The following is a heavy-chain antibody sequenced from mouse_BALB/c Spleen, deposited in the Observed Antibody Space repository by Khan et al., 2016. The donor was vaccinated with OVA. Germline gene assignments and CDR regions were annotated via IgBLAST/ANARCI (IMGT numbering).Heavy chain of an antibody. CDR3: ARQPYYHYNIMDY. D-gene: IGHD2-10*01. J-gene: IGHJ4*01. Sequence: QVQLEESGPGLVAPSQSLSITCTISGFSLTNYGVHWVRQPPGKGLEWLVVIWNDGNTAYNSALKSRLTISKDNSKSQVFLKMNSLQTDDTAMYCCARQPYYHYNIMDYWGQGTSVTVSS. V-gene: IGHV2-6-1*01. CDR1: GFSLTNYG. CDR2: IWNDGNT.